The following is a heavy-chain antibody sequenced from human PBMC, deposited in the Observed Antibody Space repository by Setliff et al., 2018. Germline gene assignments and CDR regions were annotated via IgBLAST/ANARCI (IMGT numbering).Heavy chain of an antibody. V-gene: IGHV4-34*01. J-gene: IGHJ4*02. Sequence: SETLSLTCGVFVTRGSFSGYYWSWIRQPPGKGLEWIGEISPGGSTIYNLSLRSRVTMSVDTSKNRFSLNLTSVTAADTAVYYCATSGFCSAGSCYSFDDWGQGALVTVSS. CDR1: VTRGSFSGYY. CDR2: ISPGGST. D-gene: IGHD2-15*01. CDR3: ATSGFCSAGSCYSFDD.